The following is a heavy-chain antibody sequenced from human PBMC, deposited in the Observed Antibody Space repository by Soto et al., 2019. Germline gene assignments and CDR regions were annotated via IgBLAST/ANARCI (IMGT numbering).Heavy chain of an antibody. J-gene: IGHJ4*02. CDR2: IYYGGST. CDR1: CGSVSSGSYY. Sequence: SETLSLTCTVSCGSVSSGSYYWSWIRQPPGKGLEWIGYIYYGGSTNYNPSLKSRVTISVDTSKNQFSLKLSSVTAADTAVYYCAGPLRYLDYWGQGTLVTVSS. V-gene: IGHV4-61*01. CDR3: AGPLRYLDY. D-gene: IGHD4-17*01.